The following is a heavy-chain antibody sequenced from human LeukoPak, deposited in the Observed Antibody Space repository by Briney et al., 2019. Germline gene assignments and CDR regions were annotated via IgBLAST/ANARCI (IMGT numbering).Heavy chain of an antibody. D-gene: IGHD1-26*01. CDR2: IYTSGST. V-gene: IGHV4-4*07. J-gene: IGHJ4*02. CDR1: GGSISGYY. CDR3: ARENSGSYREFDY. Sequence: SETLSLTCTVSGGSISGYYWSWIRPPAGEGREWIGRIYTSGSTNYNTSLKSRVSMSVDTTKNQFSLKLSSVTAADTAVFYCARENSGSYREFDYWGQGTLVTVSS.